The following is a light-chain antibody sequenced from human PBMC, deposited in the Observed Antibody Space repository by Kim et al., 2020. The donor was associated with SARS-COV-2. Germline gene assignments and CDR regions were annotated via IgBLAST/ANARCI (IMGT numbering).Light chain of an antibody. CDR3: GTWDSSLSGLV. V-gene: IGLV1-51*01. J-gene: IGLJ3*02. CDR2: DNN. CDR1: RSNIENNY. Sequence: GQKVTISCSGGRSNIENNYVSWYQQLPGTAPNLLIYDNNKRPSGIPDRFSGSKSGTSATLGITGLQTGDEADYYCGTWDSSLSGLVFGGGTQLTVL.